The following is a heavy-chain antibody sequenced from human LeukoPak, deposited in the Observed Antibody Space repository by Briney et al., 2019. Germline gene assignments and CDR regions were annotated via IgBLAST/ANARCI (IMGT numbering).Heavy chain of an antibody. CDR2: IYYSGST. CDR1: GGSIRSYY. CDR3: ARLKVVWYYFDY. J-gene: IGHJ4*02. D-gene: IGHD2-8*02. Sequence: SETLSLTCTVSGGSIRSYYWNWIRQPPGKGLEWIGNIYYSGSTNYNPSLKSRVSISVDTCKNQFSLKLSSVTAADTAVYYCARLKVVWYYFDYWGQGTLVTVSS. V-gene: IGHV4-59*08.